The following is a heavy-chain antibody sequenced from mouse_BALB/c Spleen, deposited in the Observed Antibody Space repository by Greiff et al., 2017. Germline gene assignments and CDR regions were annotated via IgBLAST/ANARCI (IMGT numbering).Heavy chain of an antibody. V-gene: IGHV5-6*01. J-gene: IGHJ4*01. Sequence: EVQRVESGGDLVKPGGSLKLSCAASGFTFSSYGMSWVRQTPDKRLEWVATISSGGSYTYYPDSVKGRFTISRDNAKNTLYLQMSSLKSEDTAMYYCARHGSHSAMDYWGQGTSVTVSS. CDR2: ISSGGSYT. CDR3: ARHGSHSAMDY. CDR1: GFTFSSYG.